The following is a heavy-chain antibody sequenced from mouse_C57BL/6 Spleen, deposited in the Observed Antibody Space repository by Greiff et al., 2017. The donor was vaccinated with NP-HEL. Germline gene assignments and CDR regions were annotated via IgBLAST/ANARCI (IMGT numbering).Heavy chain of an antibody. CDR1: GYTFTEYT. D-gene: IGHD1-1*01. V-gene: IGHV1-62-2*01. Sequence: QVHVKQSGAELVKPGASVKLSCEASGYTFTEYTIHWVKQRSGQGLEWIGWFYPGSGSIKYNEKFKDKATLTADKSSSTVYMELSRLTSEDSAVYFCARHEDDYYGSRGSFYYFDYWGQGTTLTVSS. CDR3: ARHEDDYYGSRGSFYYFDY. CDR2: FYPGSGSI. J-gene: IGHJ2*01.